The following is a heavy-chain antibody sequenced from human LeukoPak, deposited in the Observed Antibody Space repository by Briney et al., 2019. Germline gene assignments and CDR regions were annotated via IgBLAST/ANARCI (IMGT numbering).Heavy chain of an antibody. J-gene: IGHJ4*02. CDR2: ISSSSSYI. V-gene: IGHV3-21*01. Sequence: PGGSLRLSCAASGFTFSSYSMNWVRQAPGRGLEWVSSISSSSSYIYYADSVKGRFTISRDNAKNSLYLQMNSLRAEDTAVYYCAAGLGYCSSTSCYSYWGQGTLVTVSS. CDR1: GFTFSSYS. CDR3: AAGLGYCSSTSCYSY. D-gene: IGHD2-2*02.